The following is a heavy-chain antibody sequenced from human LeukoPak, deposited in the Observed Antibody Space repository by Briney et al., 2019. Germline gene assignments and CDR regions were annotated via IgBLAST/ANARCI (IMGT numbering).Heavy chain of an antibody. CDR3: ARGSPYYGMDV. CDR1: GFTVSSNY. J-gene: IGHJ6*02. V-gene: IGHV3-53*01. CDR2: IYSGGST. Sequence: GGSLRLSCAASGFTVSSNYMSWVRQAPGKGLEWVSVIYSGGSTYYADSVKGRFTISRDNSKNTLYLQMNSLGAEDTAVYYCARGSPYYGMDVWGQGTTVTVSS.